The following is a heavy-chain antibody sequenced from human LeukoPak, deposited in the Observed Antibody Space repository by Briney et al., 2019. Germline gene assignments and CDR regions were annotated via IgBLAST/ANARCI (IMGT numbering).Heavy chain of an antibody. Sequence: PGGSLRLSCAASGFTFSSYAMHWVRQAPGKGLEWVAVISYDGSDKYYADSVKGRFTISRDNSKNTLYLQMNSLRAEDTAVYYCARGRGRLYYFDYWGQGTLVTVSS. CDR1: GFTFSSYA. V-gene: IGHV3-30-3*01. CDR3: ARGRGRLYYFDY. CDR2: ISYDGSDK. J-gene: IGHJ4*02. D-gene: IGHD1-1*01.